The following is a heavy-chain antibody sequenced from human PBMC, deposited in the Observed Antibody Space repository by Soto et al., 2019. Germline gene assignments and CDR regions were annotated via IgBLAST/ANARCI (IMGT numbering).Heavy chain of an antibody. CDR1: GRSVSRYY. V-gene: IGHV4-59*08. CDR2: IYYSGST. CDR3: ARHSNRNYGLYFFDY. Sequence: SVTLSLTCTVSGRSVSRYYWSWIRQSPGKGLEWIGYIYYSGSTKYKPSLKSRVTISLDTSKNQFSLKVSSAAAADTAVYYCARHSNRNYGLYFFDYWGLGALVTVSS. J-gene: IGHJ4*02. D-gene: IGHD4-4*01.